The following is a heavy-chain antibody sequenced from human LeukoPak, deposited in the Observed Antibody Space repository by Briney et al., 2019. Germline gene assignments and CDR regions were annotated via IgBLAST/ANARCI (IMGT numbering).Heavy chain of an antibody. J-gene: IGHJ3*02. V-gene: IGHV1-69*13. Sequence: SVKVSCKASGGTFSSYAISWVRQAPGQGLEWMGGIIPIFGTANYAQKFQGRVTITADESTSTAYMELSSLRSEDTAVYYCAKEWARRDGYNYDAFDIWGQGTMVTVSS. CDR2: IIPIFGTA. CDR3: AKEWARRDGYNYDAFDI. CDR1: GGTFSSYA. D-gene: IGHD5-24*01.